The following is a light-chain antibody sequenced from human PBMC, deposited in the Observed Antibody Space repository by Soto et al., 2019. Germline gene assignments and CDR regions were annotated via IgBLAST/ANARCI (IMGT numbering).Light chain of an antibody. J-gene: IGKJ2*01. CDR1: QSVGSL. CDR3: QQSSSLPYT. Sequence: DIQMTQSPSSLSASVGDRVTITCRASQSVGSLLNWFQQKPGKAPKLLIYAASTLQRGAPSRFSGRGAGTDFTLIISSLQPEDFATYYCQQSSSLPYTFGQRTKVEI. CDR2: AAS. V-gene: IGKV1-39*01.